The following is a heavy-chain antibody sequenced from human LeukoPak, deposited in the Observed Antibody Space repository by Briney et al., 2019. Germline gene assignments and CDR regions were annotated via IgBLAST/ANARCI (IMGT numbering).Heavy chain of an antibody. Sequence: SQTLSLTCAVSGDSISSKSAAWHWIRQSPSRGLEWLARTYYTSKWSSGYAESVKSRLTISPDTSKNQFSLQVRSVTPEDTAMYYCARSQTGGTFDYWGQGALVTVSS. CDR2: TYYTSKWSS. CDR1: GDSISSKSAA. V-gene: IGHV6-1*01. J-gene: IGHJ4*02. CDR3: ARSQTGGTFDY. D-gene: IGHD1-26*01.